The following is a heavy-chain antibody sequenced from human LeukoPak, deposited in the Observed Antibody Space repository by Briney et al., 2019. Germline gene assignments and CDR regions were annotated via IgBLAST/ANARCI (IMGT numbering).Heavy chain of an antibody. J-gene: IGHJ5*02. V-gene: IGHV3-11*01. D-gene: IGHD6-6*01. Sequence: GGSLRLSCAASGFTFSDYYMSWIRQAPGKGLEWVSYISSSGSTIYYADSVKGRFTISRDNAKNSLYLQMNSLRAEDTAVYYCARSSIPGTKYNWFDPWGQGTLVTVSS. CDR1: GFTFSDYY. CDR3: ARSSIPGTKYNWFDP. CDR2: ISSSGSTI.